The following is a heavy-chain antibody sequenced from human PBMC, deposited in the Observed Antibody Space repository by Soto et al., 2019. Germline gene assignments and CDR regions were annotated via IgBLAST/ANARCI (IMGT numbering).Heavy chain of an antibody. CDR1: GFMFSAYT. J-gene: IGHJ1*01. CDR2: ISDDSSYI. D-gene: IGHD3-16*01. V-gene: IGHV3-21*06. Sequence: LRLSCASSGFMFSAYTMNWVRQAPGKGLEWLSSISDDSSYIDYADSLRGRFTVSRDNARNSLYLQIDSLGVEDTAVYYCATPYYFNHWGPGTLVTVSS. CDR3: ATPYYFNH.